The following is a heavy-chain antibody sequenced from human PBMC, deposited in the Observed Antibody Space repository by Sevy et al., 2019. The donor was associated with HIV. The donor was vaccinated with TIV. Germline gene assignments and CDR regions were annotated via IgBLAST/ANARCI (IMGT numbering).Heavy chain of an antibody. V-gene: IGHV1-2*06. CDR3: ARVTYYYDSSGYYYYGMDV. CDR2: INPNSGGT. J-gene: IGHJ6*02. Sequence: ASVKVSCKASGYTFTGYYMHWVRQAPGQGLEWMGRINPNSGGTNNAQKFQGRVTMTRDTSISTAYMELSRLRSDDTAVYYCARVTYYYDSSGYYYYGMDVWGQGTTVTVSS. D-gene: IGHD3-22*01. CDR1: GYTFTGYY.